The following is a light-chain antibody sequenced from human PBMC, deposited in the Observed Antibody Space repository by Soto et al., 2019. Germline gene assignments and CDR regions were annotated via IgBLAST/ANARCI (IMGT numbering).Light chain of an antibody. CDR2: RDN. CDR1: RSNIGGNT. Sequence: SVLTQPPSVSGTPGQRVTVSCSGGRSNIGGNTVHWYQQLPGAAPKLLIYRDNQRPSGVPDRFAASKSGTSASLAISGLQSQDEGDYYCAAWDDSHNVRYVFGTRTKVTVL. CDR3: AAWDDSHNVRYV. J-gene: IGLJ1*01. V-gene: IGLV1-44*01.